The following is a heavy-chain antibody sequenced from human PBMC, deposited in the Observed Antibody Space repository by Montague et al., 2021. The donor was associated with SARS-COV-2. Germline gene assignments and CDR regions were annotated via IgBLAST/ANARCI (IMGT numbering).Heavy chain of an antibody. CDR2: MHYSGST. CDR3: ARVPFSSSWYYLDY. J-gene: IGHJ4*02. CDR1: GGSITGYF. Sequence: SETLSLTCTISGGSITGYFWTWIRQPPGKGLEWLGHMHYSGSTKYNPSLESRVTMSIDTYESQFSLHLRSVTAADTGVYYCARVPFSSSWYYLDYWGQGTLVTVSS. V-gene: IGHV4-59*12. D-gene: IGHD6-13*01.